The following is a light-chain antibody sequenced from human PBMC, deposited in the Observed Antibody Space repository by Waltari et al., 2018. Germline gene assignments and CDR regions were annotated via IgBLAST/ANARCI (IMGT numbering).Light chain of an antibody. Sequence: EIVLTQSPATLSLSPGERATLSCRASQSVSRSLAWYQHKPGQAPRLLIYEASNRATGIPARFSGSGSGTDFTFTISSLEPEDFAVYYCQQRSNWPPVTFGQGTRLEIK. CDR2: EAS. CDR1: QSVSRS. J-gene: IGKJ5*01. CDR3: QQRSNWPPVT. V-gene: IGKV3-11*01.